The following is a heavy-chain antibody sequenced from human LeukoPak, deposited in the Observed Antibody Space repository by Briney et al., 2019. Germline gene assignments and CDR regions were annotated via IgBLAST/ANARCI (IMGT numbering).Heavy chain of an antibody. D-gene: IGHD3-9*01. CDR3: ARRDRYYDILTGYWSSYYFDY. J-gene: IGHJ4*02. CDR2: INHSGST. CDR1: GGSFSGYY. Sequence: SETLSLTCAVYGGSFSGYYWSWIRQPPGKGLEWIGEINHSGSTNYNPSLKSRVTISVDTSKNQFSLKLSSVTAVDTAVYYCARRDRYYDILTGYWSSYYFDYWGQGTLVTVSS. V-gene: IGHV4-34*01.